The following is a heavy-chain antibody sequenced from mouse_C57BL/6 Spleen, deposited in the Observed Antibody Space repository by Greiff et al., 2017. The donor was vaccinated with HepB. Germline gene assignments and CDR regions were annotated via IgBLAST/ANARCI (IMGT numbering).Heavy chain of an antibody. D-gene: IGHD1-1*01. CDR3: ARLGSYYYGSSYFDY. J-gene: IGHJ2*01. CDR2: INPDSSTI. Sequence: EVKVVESGGGLVQPGGSLKLSCAASGFAFSRYWLSWVRRAPGKGLEWIGAINPDSSTINYAPSLKDKFIISRDNAKNTLYLQMSKVRSEDTALYYCARLGSYYYGSSYFDYWGQGTTLTVSS. CDR1: GFAFSRYW. V-gene: IGHV4-1*01.